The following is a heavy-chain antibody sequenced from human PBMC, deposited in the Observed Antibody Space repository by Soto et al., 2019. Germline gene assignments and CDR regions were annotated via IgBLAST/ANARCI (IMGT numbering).Heavy chain of an antibody. CDR3: AKWGNGAPLDC. J-gene: IGHJ4*02. CDR2: VSGNGGST. V-gene: IGHV3-23*01. CDR1: GFTFSSDA. D-gene: IGHD2-8*01. Sequence: EVQLLESGGGLVQPGGSPRLSCAASGFTFSSDAMSWVRQAPGKGLEWVSTVSGNGGSTFYADSVKGRFTISRDNSKNTLYLQMNCLRAEDTAVYYCAKWGNGAPLDCWGQGTLVTVSS.